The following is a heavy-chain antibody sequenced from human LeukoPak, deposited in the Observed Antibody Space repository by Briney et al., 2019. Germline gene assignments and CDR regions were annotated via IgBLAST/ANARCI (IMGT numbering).Heavy chain of an antibody. CDR2: IYSGGST. CDR1: GSINSGDY. D-gene: IGHD2-15*01. V-gene: IGHV3-66*01. Sequence: LSLTCTVSGGSINSGDYFWSWVRQAPGKGLEWVSVIYSGGSTYYADSVKGRFTISRDNSKNTLYLQMSSLRAEDTAVYYCARDRRDIPDAFDIWGQGTMVTVSS. CDR3: ARDRRDIPDAFDI. J-gene: IGHJ3*02.